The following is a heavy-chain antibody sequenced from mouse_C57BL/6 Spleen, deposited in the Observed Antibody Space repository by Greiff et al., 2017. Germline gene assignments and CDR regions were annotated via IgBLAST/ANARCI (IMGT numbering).Heavy chain of an antibody. CDR2: IYPSDSET. Sequence: VQLQQSGAELVRPGSSVKLSCKASGYTFTSYWMDWVKQRPGQGLEWIGNIYPSDSETHYNQKFKDKATLTVDKSSSTAYMQLSSLTSEDSAVYYCARYDGDNYAMDYWGQGTSVTVSS. J-gene: IGHJ4*01. CDR3: ARYDGDNYAMDY. CDR1: GYTFTSYW. V-gene: IGHV1-61*01. D-gene: IGHD2-12*01.